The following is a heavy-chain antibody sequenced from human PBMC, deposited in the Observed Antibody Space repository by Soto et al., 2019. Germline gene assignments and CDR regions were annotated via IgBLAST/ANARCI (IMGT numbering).Heavy chain of an antibody. CDR2: IYYSGST. CDR3: SSQTYSYAWHH. J-gene: IGHJ5*02. V-gene: IGHV4-4*02. D-gene: IGHD3-16*01. Sequence: QVQLQESGPRLVKPSGTLSLTCAVSSGSISSNWWSWVRQPPGKGLEYIGEIYYSGSTHYNPSLNSRVTISIDKSRNYFSLALSYVTAADTAVYYCSSQTYSYAWHHWGQGIQVTVSS. CDR1: SGSISSNW.